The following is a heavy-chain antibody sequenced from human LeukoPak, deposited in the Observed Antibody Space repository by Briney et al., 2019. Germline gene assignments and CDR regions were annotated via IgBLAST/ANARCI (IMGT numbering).Heavy chain of an antibody. J-gene: IGHJ6*02. CDR1: GYTFTGYY. CDR2: INPNSGGT. CDR3: ARDLAAAGPHSYYCYGMDV. V-gene: IGHV1-2*04. D-gene: IGHD6-13*01. Sequence: ASVKVSCKASGYTFTGYYMHWVRQAPGQGLEWMGWINPNSGGTNYAQKFQGWVTMTRDTSISTAYMELSRLRSDDTAVYYCARDLAAAGPHSYYCYGMDVWGQGTTVTVSS.